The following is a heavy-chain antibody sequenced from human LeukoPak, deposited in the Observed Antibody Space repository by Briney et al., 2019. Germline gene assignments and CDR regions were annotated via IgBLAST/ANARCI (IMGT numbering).Heavy chain of an antibody. CDR1: GGSISSSSYY. Sequence: SSETLSLTCTVSGGSISSSSYYWGWIRQPPGKGLEWIGSIYYSGSTYYNPSLKSRVTISVDTSKNQFSLKLSSVTAADTGVYYCAMISGSYGGGNWFDPWGQGTLVTVSS. J-gene: IGHJ5*02. CDR3: AMISGSYGGGNWFDP. CDR2: IYYSGST. D-gene: IGHD1-26*01. V-gene: IGHV4-39*07.